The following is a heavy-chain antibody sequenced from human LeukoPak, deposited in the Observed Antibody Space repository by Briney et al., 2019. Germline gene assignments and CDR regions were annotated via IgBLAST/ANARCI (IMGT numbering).Heavy chain of an antibody. CDR3: ANYPLASGSGSYFDS. D-gene: IGHD3-10*01. Sequence: SETLSLTSTVSGGSISSSSYYWDWIRQPPGKGLEWIGFIYYSGSTYYNPSLKSRVTISVDTSKNQFSLKLNSVTAADTAVYYCANYPLASGSGSYFDSWGQGTLVTVSS. V-gene: IGHV4-39*01. CDR1: GGSISSSSYY. CDR2: IYYSGST. J-gene: IGHJ4*02.